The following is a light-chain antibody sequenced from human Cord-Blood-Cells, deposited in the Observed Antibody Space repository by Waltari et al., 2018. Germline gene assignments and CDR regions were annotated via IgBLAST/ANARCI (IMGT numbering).Light chain of an antibody. Sequence: SYELTQPSSVSVSPGQTARITCSGDVLAKKYARWFQQKPGQAPVLVIYKDSARPSGIPERVSGSSSGTTVTLTISGAQVEDEADYYCYSAADNNYVFGTGTKVTVL. J-gene: IGLJ1*01. CDR1: VLAKKY. CDR2: KDS. V-gene: IGLV3-27*01. CDR3: YSAADNNYV.